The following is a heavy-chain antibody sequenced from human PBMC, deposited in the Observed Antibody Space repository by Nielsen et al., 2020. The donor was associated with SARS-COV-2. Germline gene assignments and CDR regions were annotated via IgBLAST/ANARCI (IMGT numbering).Heavy chain of an antibody. J-gene: IGHJ3*02. V-gene: IGHV1-2*04. CDR2: INPNSGGT. Sequence: ASLKVSCKASGYTFTGYYMQWVRQAPGQGLEWMGWINPNSGGTTYAQKFQGWVNMTRDTSISTAYMELSRLRSDDTAVYYCARSGQGTDAFDIWGQGTMVTVSS. D-gene: IGHD3-10*01. CDR1: GYTFTGYY. CDR3: ARSGQGTDAFDI.